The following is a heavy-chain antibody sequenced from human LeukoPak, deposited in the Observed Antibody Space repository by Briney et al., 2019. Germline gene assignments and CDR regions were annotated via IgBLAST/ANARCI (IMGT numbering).Heavy chain of an antibody. CDR2: INPNSGGT. CDR3: ARDLGYSSGRYGARPKYYFDY. D-gene: IGHD6-19*01. CDR1: GYTFTGYY. V-gene: IGHV1-2*02. Sequence: ASVKVSCKASGYTFTGYYMHWVRQAPGQGLEWMGWINPNSGGTNYAQKFQGRVTMTRDTSISTAYMELSRLRSDDTAVYYCARDLGYSSGRYGARPKYYFDYWGQGTLVTVSS. J-gene: IGHJ4*02.